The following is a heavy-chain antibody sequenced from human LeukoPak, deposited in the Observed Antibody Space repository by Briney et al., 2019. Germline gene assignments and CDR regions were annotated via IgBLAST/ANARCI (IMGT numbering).Heavy chain of an antibody. J-gene: IGHJ4*02. D-gene: IGHD3-22*01. V-gene: IGHV3-13*01. Sequence: GGSLRLSCAASGFTFTTYDMHWVRQATGKGLEWVSAIGTTGDTYYPGSVKGRYTISRENAKNSLYLQMNSLRAGDTAVYYCARVPWGNYYDSSTPDYWGQGTLVTVSS. CDR2: IGTTGDT. CDR3: ARVPWGNYYDSSTPDY. CDR1: GFTFTTYD.